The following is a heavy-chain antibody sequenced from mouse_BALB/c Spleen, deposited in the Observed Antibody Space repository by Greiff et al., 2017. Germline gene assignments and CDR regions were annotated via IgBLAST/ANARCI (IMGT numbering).Heavy chain of an antibody. J-gene: IGHJ4*01. V-gene: IGHV2-6-5*01. Sequence: VQLQQSGPGLVAPSQSLSITCTVSGFSLTDYGVSWIRQPPGKGLAWLGVIWGGGSTYYNSALKSRLSISKDNSKSQVFLKMNSLQADDTAMYYCAKHWDGNYEPMDYWGQGTSVTVSS. CDR2: IWGGGST. CDR3: AKHWDGNYEPMDY. CDR1: GFSLTDYG. D-gene: IGHD2-1*01.